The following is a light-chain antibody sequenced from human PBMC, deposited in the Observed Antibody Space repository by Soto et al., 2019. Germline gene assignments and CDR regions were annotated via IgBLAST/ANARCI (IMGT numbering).Light chain of an antibody. CDR3: QQLKSYPLT. CDR2: AAS. Sequence: IQLTQSPSSLSASVGDRVTITCRASQGISSYLAWYQQKPGKAPKLLIYAASTLQSGVPSRFSCSGPGTDFTLTSSSLKPGDFATYYCQQLKSYPLTLGGGTKVDIK. J-gene: IGKJ4*01. CDR1: QGISSY. V-gene: IGKV1-9*01.